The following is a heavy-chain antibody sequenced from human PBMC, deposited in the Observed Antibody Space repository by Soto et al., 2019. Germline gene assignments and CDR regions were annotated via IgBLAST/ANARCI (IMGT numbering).Heavy chain of an antibody. V-gene: IGHV3-30-3*01. CDR2: ISYDGSNK. J-gene: IGHJ5*01. CDR3: TRGEHHDSSGCSSAPYFDS. D-gene: IGHD3-22*01. CDR1: GFTFSSYA. Sequence: PGGSLRLSCAASGFTFSSYAMHWVRQAPGKGLEWVAVISYDGSNKYYADSVKGRFTISRDNSKNTLYLQMNSLRGGGTAVYYCTRGEHHDSSGCSSAPYFDSWGHGTLVPVSS.